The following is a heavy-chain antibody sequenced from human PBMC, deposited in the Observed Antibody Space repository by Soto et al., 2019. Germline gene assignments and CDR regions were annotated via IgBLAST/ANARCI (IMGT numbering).Heavy chain of an antibody. J-gene: IGHJ5*02. CDR3: ARGLIAVMVAATWLDP. Sequence: HSETLSLTCDAYGGSFSGYIWTWIRQTPGKGLQWIGQINHGGRTNDNPSLKSRVTISGHTSKNQFSLKLTSVTAADSAVYYCARGLIAVMVAATWLDPWGPGTLVPVSS. CDR2: INHGGRT. V-gene: IGHV4-34*01. CDR1: GGSFSGYI. D-gene: IGHD2-15*01.